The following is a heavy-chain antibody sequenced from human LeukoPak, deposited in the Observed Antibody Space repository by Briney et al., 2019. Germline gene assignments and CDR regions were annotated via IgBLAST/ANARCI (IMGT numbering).Heavy chain of an antibody. J-gene: IGHJ4*02. Sequence: PSETLSLTCTVSGGSISSNSYYWGWIRQPPGKGLEWIGSIYYSGSTYYNPSLKSRVTISVDTSKNQFSLKLSSVTAADTAVYYCACSGWAIDYWGQGTLVTVPS. CDR2: IYYSGST. V-gene: IGHV4-39*01. D-gene: IGHD6-19*01. CDR1: GGSISSNSYY. CDR3: ACSGWAIDY.